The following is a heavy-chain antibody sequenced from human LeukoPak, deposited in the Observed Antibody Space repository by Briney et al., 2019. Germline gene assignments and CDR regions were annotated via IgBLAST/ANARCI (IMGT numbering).Heavy chain of an antibody. V-gene: IGHV3-33*01. Sequence: GGSLRLSCAASGFTFSSYGMHWVRQAPGKGLEWVAVIWYDGSNKYYADSVKGRFTISRDNSKNTLYLQMNSLRAEDTAVYYCARTVDTAMATKPAYYYGMDVWGQGTTVTVSS. CDR1: GFTFSSYG. D-gene: IGHD5-18*01. CDR2: IWYDGSNK. J-gene: IGHJ6*02. CDR3: ARTVDTAMATKPAYYYGMDV.